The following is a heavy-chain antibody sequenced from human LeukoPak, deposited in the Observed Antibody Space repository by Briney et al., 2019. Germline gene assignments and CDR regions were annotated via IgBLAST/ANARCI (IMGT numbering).Heavy chain of an antibody. J-gene: IGHJ3*02. Sequence: SETLSLTCTVSGGSISSSSYYWGWIRQPPGKGLEWIGSIYYSGSTYYNPSLKSRVTISVDTSKNQFSLKLSSVTAADTAVYYCARDLLLSRGSTAVSPGAFDIWGQGTMVTVSS. V-gene: IGHV4-39*07. CDR2: IYYSGST. D-gene: IGHD4-23*01. CDR1: GGSISSSSYY. CDR3: ARDLLLSRGSTAVSPGAFDI.